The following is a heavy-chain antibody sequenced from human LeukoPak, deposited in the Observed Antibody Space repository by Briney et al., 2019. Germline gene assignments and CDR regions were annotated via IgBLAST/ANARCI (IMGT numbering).Heavy chain of an antibody. J-gene: IGHJ5*02. CDR2: INHSGST. CDR1: GGSFSGYY. V-gene: IGHV4-34*01. Sequence: ASETLSLTCAVYGGSFSGYYWSWIRQPPGKGLEWIGEINHSGSTNYNPSLKSRVTISVDTSKNQFSLKLSSVTAADTAVYYCARALYVDSYYYVGWFDPWGQGTLVTVSS. D-gene: IGHD3-22*01. CDR3: ARALYVDSYYYVGWFDP.